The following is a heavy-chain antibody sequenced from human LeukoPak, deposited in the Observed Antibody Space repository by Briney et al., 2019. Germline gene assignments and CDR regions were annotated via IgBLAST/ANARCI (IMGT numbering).Heavy chain of an antibody. CDR1: GGSISSYY. CDR2: IYYSGST. V-gene: IGHV4-59*01. D-gene: IGHD3-10*01. Sequence: TSETLSLTCTVSGGSISSYYWSWIRQPPGKGLEWIGYIYYSGSTNYNPSLKSRVTISVDTSKNQFSLKPSSVTAADTAVYYCARVPPRGSGRSFDYWGQGTLVTVSS. CDR3: ARVPPRGSGRSFDY. J-gene: IGHJ4*02.